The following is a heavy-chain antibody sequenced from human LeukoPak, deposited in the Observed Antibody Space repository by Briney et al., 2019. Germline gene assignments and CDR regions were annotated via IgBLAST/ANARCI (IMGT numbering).Heavy chain of an antibody. D-gene: IGHD2/OR15-2a*01. J-gene: IGHJ3*02. CDR3: ARDLFLWGAFDI. V-gene: IGHV3-11*04. CDR1: GFTFSDYY. CDR2: ISSSGSTI. Sequence: GGPLRLSCAASGFTFSDYYMNWVRQAPGKGLEWVSYISSSGSTIYYADSVKGRFPISRDNAKNSLYLQMNSLRAEDTAVYYCARDLFLWGAFDIWGQGTMVTVSS.